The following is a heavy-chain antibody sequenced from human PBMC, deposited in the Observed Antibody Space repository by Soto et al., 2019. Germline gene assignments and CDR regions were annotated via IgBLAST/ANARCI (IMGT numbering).Heavy chain of an antibody. CDR3: ARGLIVWFGELSRRGGYYYYMDV. J-gene: IGHJ6*03. Sequence: QVQLQQWGAGLLKPSETLSLTCAVYGGSFSGYQWSWIRQTPGKGLEWIGEINDSGKINYNPSLKSRVTILVDTAKKQNSLKLSSVTAADTAVYYCARGLIVWFGELSRRGGYYYYMDVWGKGTTVTVSS. D-gene: IGHD3-10*01. CDR1: GGSFSGYQ. V-gene: IGHV4-34*01. CDR2: INDSGKI.